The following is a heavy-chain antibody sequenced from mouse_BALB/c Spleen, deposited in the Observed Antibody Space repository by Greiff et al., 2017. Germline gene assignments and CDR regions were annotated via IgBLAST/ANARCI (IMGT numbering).Heavy chain of an antibody. V-gene: IGHV1-14*01. Sequence: VQLQQSGPELVKPGASVKMSCKASGYTFTSYVMHWVKQKPGQGLEWIGYINPYNDGTKYNEKFKGKATLTSDKSSSTAYMELSSLTSEDSAVYYCARGGAYYGNYVGAMDYWGQGTSVTVSS. D-gene: IGHD2-10*01. CDR3: ARGGAYYGNYVGAMDY. J-gene: IGHJ4*01. CDR2: INPYNDGT. CDR1: GYTFTSYV.